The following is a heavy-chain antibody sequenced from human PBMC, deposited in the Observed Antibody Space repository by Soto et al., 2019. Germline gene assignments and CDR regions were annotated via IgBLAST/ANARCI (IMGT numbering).Heavy chain of an antibody. J-gene: IGHJ4*02. CDR2: IKSKTDGGTR. D-gene: IGHD5-18*01. Sequence: EVQLVESGGGLVKPGGSLRLSCAASGFTFTDAWMSWVRQAPGKGLEWVGRIKSKTDGGTRDYAAPVKGRFTISRDDSXRILYLQLNSLKTEDTAVYYCTTDRRYSYAEGFDYWGQGTLVTVSS. CDR1: GFTFTDAW. V-gene: IGHV3-15*01. CDR3: TTDRRYSYAEGFDY.